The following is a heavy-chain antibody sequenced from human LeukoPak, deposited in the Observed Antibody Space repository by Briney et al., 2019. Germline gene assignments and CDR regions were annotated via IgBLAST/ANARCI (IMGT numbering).Heavy chain of an antibody. V-gene: IGHV1-2*02. J-gene: IGHJ4*02. CDR3: ARERTLTSCYDY. Sequence: ASVKVSCKASGYTFTSYGISWVRQAPGQGLEWMGWINPNSGDTKYAQRFQGRGTMTRDTSISTAYMELSRLRSDDTAVYYCARERTLTSCYDYWGQGTLVTVSS. CDR1: GYTFTSYG. CDR2: INPNSGDT. D-gene: IGHD2-15*01.